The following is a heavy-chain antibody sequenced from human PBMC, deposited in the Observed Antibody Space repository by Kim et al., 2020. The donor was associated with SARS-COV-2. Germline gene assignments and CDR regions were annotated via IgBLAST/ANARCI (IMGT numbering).Heavy chain of an antibody. V-gene: IGHV3-15*01. D-gene: IGHD2-2*02. CDR3: NTEWSAAAIVEDYYDNSMDL. CDR1: GFTFSNSG. Sequence: GGSLRLSCAASGFTFSNSGMSWVRQAPGKGLEWVSGIKSKTDGGISAYAAPGRFRVTISRDDSKNTLYLQMNSLKPEVTDVYYCNTEWSAAAIVEDYYDNSMDLWGQGTTVTVSS. CDR2: IKSKTDGGIS. J-gene: IGHJ6*02.